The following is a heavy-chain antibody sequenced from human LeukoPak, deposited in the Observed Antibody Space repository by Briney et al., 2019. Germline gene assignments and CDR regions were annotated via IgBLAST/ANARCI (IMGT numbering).Heavy chain of an antibody. D-gene: IGHD4-17*01. V-gene: IGHV4-59*08. Sequence: PSETLSLTCTVSGVSISSHYWSWIRQPPGKGLEWIAYISNSGSSNCNSSLRSRVTISRDTSKNQFSLKLSSVTAADTAVYYCARVAYGDYYFDYWGQGTLVTVSS. CDR1: GVSISSHY. CDR2: ISNSGSS. CDR3: ARVAYGDYYFDY. J-gene: IGHJ4*02.